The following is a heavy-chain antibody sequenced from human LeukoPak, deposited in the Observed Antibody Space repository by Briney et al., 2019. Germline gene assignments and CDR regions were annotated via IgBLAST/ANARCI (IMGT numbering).Heavy chain of an antibody. D-gene: IGHD3-16*01. Sequence: ASVKVSCKASGYTFTGYYMHWVRQAPGQGLEWMGWINPNSGGTNYAQKFQGRVTMTRDTSISTAYMELSRLRSDDTAVYYCALNMGEFLSWYFDYWGQGTLVTVSS. CDR2: INPNSGGT. J-gene: IGHJ4*02. CDR3: ALNMGEFLSWYFDY. V-gene: IGHV1-2*02. CDR1: GYTFTGYY.